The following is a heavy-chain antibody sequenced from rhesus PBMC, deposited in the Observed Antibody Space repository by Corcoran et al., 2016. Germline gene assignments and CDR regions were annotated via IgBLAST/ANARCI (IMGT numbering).Heavy chain of an antibody. Sequence: VQLQESGPGLVKPSETLSLTWPVSGGPFRGYYWGWLRPPPGKGLEWIGDISGSSGSTDYNPSLKSRVTISTDTSKNQFSLKLSSGTAADTAVYYCARAGIVAELDSWGQGVVVTVSS. CDR2: ISGSSGST. D-gene: IGHD5-42*01. J-gene: IGHJ6*01. CDR3: ARAGIVAELDS. CDR1: GGPFRGYY. V-gene: IGHV4-165*01.